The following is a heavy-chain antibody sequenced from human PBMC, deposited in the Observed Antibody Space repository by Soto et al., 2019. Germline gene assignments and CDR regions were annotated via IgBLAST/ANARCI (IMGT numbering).Heavy chain of an antibody. CDR2: INSRGDRT. CDR3: TRGSGSYYFDGDH. J-gene: IGHJ5*02. Sequence: EVQLLDSGGDLRQPGGSLRLSCAASGFMFKNYEMSWVRQAPGKGLEWVSAINSRGDRTHYAGPVKGRFTISRDNSKNTLYLHMTSLRVEDTAMYFCTRGSGSYYFDGDHWGQGTLVTVSS. CDR1: GFMFKNYE. D-gene: IGHD3-10*01. V-gene: IGHV3-23*01.